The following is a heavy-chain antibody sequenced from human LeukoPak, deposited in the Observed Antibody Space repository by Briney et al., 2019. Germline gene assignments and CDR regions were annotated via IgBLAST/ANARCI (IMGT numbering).Heavy chain of an antibody. CDR1: GFIFRNYA. CDR2: IAGRGDIS. J-gene: IGHJ5*02. Sequence: GGSLRLSCAASGFIFRNYAISWARQAPGRGLEWVSGIAGRGDISYYADSVKGRFTISRDNSKNMVYLQMNTLRAEDTAMCYCAKDRDSVVTLCLNAWGQGTLVPVSS. V-gene: IGHV3-23*01. D-gene: IGHD3-16*01. CDR3: AKDRDSVVTLCLNA.